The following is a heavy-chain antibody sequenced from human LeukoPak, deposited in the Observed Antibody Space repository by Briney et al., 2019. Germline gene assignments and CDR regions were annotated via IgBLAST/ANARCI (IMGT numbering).Heavy chain of an antibody. D-gene: IGHD2-2*02. J-gene: IGHJ4*02. CDR2: MNPNSGNT. CDR3: ARGYPHCSSTSCYTFYFDY. V-gene: IGHV1-8*01. Sequence: ASVKVSCKASGYTFTSYDINWVRQATGQGLEWMGWMNPNSGNTGYAQKFQGRVTMTRNTSISTAYMELSSLRSEDTAVYYCARGYPHCSSTSCYTFYFDYWGQGTLVTVSS. CDR1: GYTFTSYD.